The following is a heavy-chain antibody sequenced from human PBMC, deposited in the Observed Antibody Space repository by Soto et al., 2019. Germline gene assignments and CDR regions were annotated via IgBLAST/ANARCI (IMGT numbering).Heavy chain of an antibody. J-gene: IGHJ6*02. Sequence: EVQLVESGGGLVQPGGSLRLSGAASKFNIGTYWLTWVRKAPGKGLEWWANIKDDGSGKYYAESVEGRFTISRDNAQNSVFLQMNSLRGEDTAVYYCARDWGAPGRGSALGYYYHFALDVWGQGTTVTVSS. CDR3: ARDWGAPGRGSALGYYYHFALDV. CDR2: IKDDGSGK. D-gene: IGHD3-16*01. V-gene: IGHV3-7*05. CDR1: KFNIGTYW.